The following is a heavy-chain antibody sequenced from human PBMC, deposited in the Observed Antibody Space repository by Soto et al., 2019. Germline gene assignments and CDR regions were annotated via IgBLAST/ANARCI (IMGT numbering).Heavy chain of an antibody. CDR2: IYYSGST. V-gene: IGHV4-31*03. D-gene: IGHD1-7*01. Sequence: PSETLSLTCTVSGGSISSGGYYWSWIRQHPGKGLEWIGYIYYSGSTYYNPSLKSRVTISVDTSKNQFSLKLSSVTAADTAVYYCARSGAGWNSADRFDYWGQGTLVTVSS. CDR3: ARSGAGWNSADRFDY. J-gene: IGHJ4*02. CDR1: GGSISSGGYY.